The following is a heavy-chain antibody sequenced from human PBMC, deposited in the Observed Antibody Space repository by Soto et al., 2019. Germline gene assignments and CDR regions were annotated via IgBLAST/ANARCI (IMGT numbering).Heavy chain of an antibody. D-gene: IGHD2-15*01. V-gene: IGHV3-23*01. Sequence: PGGSLRLSCAASGFTFSSYAMSWCGQAPGKGLEWVSAISGSGGSTYYADSVKGRFTISRDNSKNTLYLQMNSLRAEDKAVYYCAKAAVDATHYFDYWGQGTLVTVSS. CDR1: GFTFSSYA. J-gene: IGHJ4*02. CDR2: ISGSGGST. CDR3: AKAAVDATHYFDY.